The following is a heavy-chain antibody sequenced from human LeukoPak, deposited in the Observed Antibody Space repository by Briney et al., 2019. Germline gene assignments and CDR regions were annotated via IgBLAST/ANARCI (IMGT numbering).Heavy chain of an antibody. Sequence: GGSLRLSCAASGFTFSSYGMHWVRQAPGKGLEWVAVMWHDGSNKYYADSVKGRFTISRDNSKNTLFLQTNSMRPEDTAVYYCAKGVSRGVDPTGLEYWGQGTLVTVSS. J-gene: IGHJ4*02. CDR3: AKGVSRGVDPTGLEY. V-gene: IGHV3-30*02. CDR1: GFTFSSYG. CDR2: MWHDGSNK. D-gene: IGHD1-1*01.